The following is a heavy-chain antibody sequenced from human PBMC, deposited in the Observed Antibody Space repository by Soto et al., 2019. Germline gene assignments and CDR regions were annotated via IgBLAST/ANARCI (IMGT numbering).Heavy chain of an antibody. Sequence: PGGSLRLSCVASGFTFNKHALAWVRQAPGKGLEWVSAISGSGSSTYDSDSVKGRFTISRDNSNNTLYLQMNSLRAEDTAIYYCARKPGVIKVISAFDNWGQGTPVTVSS. V-gene: IGHV3-23*01. CDR1: GFTFNKHA. CDR3: ARKPGVIKVISAFDN. J-gene: IGHJ4*02. D-gene: IGHD3-22*01. CDR2: ISGSGSST.